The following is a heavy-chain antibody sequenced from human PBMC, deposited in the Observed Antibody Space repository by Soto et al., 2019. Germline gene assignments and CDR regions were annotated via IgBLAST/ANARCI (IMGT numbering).Heavy chain of an antibody. Sequence: SETLSLTCTVSGGSISSSSYYWGWIRQPPGKGLEWIGSIYYSGSTYYNPSLKSRVTISVDTSKNQFSLKLSSVTAADTAVYYCARDSFEYSSSSGYYYGMDVWGQGTTVTVSS. V-gene: IGHV4-39*07. CDR2: IYYSGST. CDR1: GGSISSSSYY. CDR3: ARDSFEYSSSSGYYYGMDV. D-gene: IGHD6-6*01. J-gene: IGHJ6*02.